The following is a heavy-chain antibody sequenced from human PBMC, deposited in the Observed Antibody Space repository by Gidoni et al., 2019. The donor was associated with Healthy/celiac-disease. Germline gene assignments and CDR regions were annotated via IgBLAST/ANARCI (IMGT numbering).Heavy chain of an antibody. Sequence: QLQLQESGQGLVKPSETLSLTCTVPGGSISSSRYYWGWILPPPGKGLAWIGSIYYSGSTYYSPSLKSRVTISVDTSKDQFSLKLSSVTAADTAVYYCARDWGGYSSSWADYWGQGTLVTVSS. CDR1: GGSISSSRYY. D-gene: IGHD6-13*01. CDR3: ARDWGGYSSSWADY. CDR2: IYYSGST. V-gene: IGHV4-39*07. J-gene: IGHJ4*02.